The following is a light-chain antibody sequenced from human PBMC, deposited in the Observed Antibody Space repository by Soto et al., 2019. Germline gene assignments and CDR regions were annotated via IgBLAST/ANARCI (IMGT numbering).Light chain of an antibody. CDR2: TAS. Sequence: DIQMTQSPSSLSASVGDRVTITCRASQSIDINLNWYQQKPGKAPKLLIYTASSLPSGVPSTFSGSGSGTDFTLTISSLQPEDFATYYCQQSYSAPSTFGPGTKVDIK. CDR1: QSIDIN. CDR3: QQSYSAPST. V-gene: IGKV1-39*01. J-gene: IGKJ3*01.